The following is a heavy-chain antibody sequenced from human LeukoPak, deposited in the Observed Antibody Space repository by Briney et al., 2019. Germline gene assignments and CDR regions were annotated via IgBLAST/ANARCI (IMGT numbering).Heavy chain of an antibody. CDR2: FIPTFRTA. D-gene: IGHD2-21*02. Sequence: SVKVSCKASGGSFSNYAHSWVRQAPGQGLEWMGGFIPTFRTANYAQKFQGRVTITTDESTSTAYMELSSLRSEDTAVYYCARYCGGDCYQTPTYYSDYWGQLPLVTFCS. V-gene: IGHV1-69*05. J-gene: IGHJ4*02. CDR1: GGSFSNYA. CDR3: ARYCGGDCYQTPTYYSDY.